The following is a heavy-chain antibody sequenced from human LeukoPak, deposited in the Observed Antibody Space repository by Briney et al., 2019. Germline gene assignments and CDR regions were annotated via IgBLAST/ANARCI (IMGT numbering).Heavy chain of an antibody. V-gene: IGHV3-7*01. CDR1: GFTVSSNY. CDR3: ARPLDYYDSSGYYPEYYFDY. CDR2: IQRDGSEK. Sequence: GGSLRLSCAASGFTVSSNYMSWVRQAPGKGLEWVANIQRDGSEKNYVDSVKGRFTISRDNAKNSLYLQMNNPRAEDTAVYYCARPLDYYDSSGYYPEYYFDYWGQGTLVTVSS. J-gene: IGHJ4*02. D-gene: IGHD3-22*01.